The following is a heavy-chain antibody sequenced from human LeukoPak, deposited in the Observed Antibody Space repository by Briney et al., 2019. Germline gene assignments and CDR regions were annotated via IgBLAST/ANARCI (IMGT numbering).Heavy chain of an antibody. V-gene: IGHV4-30-4*08. CDR1: GGSISRGYYY. CDR2: IYYSGST. CDR3: ATHCGGDCYSWDWDY. Sequence: PSETLSLTCTVSGGSISRGYYYWSRIRQPPGKGLDGIGYIYYSGSTYYNPSLKRRVTLSVDTSKNQFSLKLSSVTAADTAVYYCATHCGGDCYSWDWDYWGQGTLVTVSS. J-gene: IGHJ4*02. D-gene: IGHD2-21*01.